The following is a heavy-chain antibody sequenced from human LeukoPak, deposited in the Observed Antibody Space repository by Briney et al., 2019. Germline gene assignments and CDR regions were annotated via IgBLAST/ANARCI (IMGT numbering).Heavy chain of an antibody. D-gene: IGHD3-10*01. CDR3: AREPEPAITMVRGEVFDI. CDR1: GGTFSSYV. J-gene: IGHJ3*02. V-gene: IGHV1-69*13. CDR2: IIPGFGTA. Sequence: PRASVKVSCEASGGTFSSYVISWVRQAPGQGLEWMGGIIPGFGTANYAQKFQGTVTITADVSATTVYMVLNSLRSEDTAVYYCAREPEPAITMVRGEVFDIWGQGTMVIVSS.